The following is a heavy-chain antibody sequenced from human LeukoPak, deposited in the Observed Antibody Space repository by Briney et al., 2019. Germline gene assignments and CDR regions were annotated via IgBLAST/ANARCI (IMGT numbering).Heavy chain of an antibody. CDR1: GDSISSSSYY. J-gene: IGHJ4*02. D-gene: IGHD1-14*01. Sequence: SETLSLTCTVSGDSISSSSYYWGWIRQPPGQGLEGIGSIYYSGSTYYNPSLKSRVTISVDTSKNQFSLKLSPVTAADTAVYYCARDITGSFDYWGQGNLVTVSS. CDR3: ARDITGSFDY. CDR2: IYYSGST. V-gene: IGHV4-39*07.